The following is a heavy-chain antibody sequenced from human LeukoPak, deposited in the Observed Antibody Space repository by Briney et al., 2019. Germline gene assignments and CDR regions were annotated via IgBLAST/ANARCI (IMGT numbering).Heavy chain of an antibody. CDR2: ISRSDPNT. V-gene: IGHV3-23*01. CDR3: AKRISASSGYDY. D-gene: IGHD6-19*01. CDR1: GFTFNRYA. Sequence: PGGSLRLSCTASGFTFNRYAMSWVRQAPGKGLEWVSAISRSDPNTYYADSVRGRFTISRDNSKNTLYLQMNSLRVEDTAVYYCAKRISASSGYDYWGQGTLVTVSS. J-gene: IGHJ4*02.